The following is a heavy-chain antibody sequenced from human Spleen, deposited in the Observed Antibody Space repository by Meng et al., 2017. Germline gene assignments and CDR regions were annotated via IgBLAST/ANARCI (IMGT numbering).Heavy chain of an antibody. V-gene: IGHV4-34*01. D-gene: IGHD4-11*01. CDR1: GGSFSDYY. Sequence: VQIRQCGEGLFKPSRTLSLTCVVSGGSFSDYYWSWIRQAPGKGLEWIGEINHSGSTNYNPSLERRATISVDTSQNNLSLKLSSVTAADSAVYYCARGPTTMAHDFDYWGQGTLVTVSS. J-gene: IGHJ4*02. CDR2: INHSGST. CDR3: ARGPTTMAHDFDY.